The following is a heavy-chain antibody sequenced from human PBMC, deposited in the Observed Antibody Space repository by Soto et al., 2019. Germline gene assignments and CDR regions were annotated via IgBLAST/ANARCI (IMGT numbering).Heavy chain of an antibody. J-gene: IGHJ6*02. CDR3: ARGLTIFGVVNRYYGMDV. D-gene: IGHD3-3*01. V-gene: IGHV1-69*01. Sequence: QVQLVQSGAEVKKPGSSVKVSCKASGGTFSSYAISWVRQAPGQGLEWMGGIIPIFGTANYAQKFQGRVTITADESTRTAYMERSSLRSEDTAVYYCARGLTIFGVVNRYYGMDVWGQGTTVTVSS. CDR2: IIPIFGTA. CDR1: GGTFSSYA.